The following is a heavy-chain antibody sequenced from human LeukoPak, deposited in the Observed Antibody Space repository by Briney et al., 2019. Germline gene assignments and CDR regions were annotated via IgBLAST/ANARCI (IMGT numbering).Heavy chain of an antibody. CDR2: IYYSGTT. D-gene: IGHD6-13*01. J-gene: IGHJ4*02. CDR3: ARAPYSSTWYLEYSDF. CDR1: GGSMSSYY. Sequence: SETLSLTCTVSGGSMSSYYWTWIRQPPGKGVEWLGYIYYSGTTKYNPSLKSRVTISLDTSKNQFSLELSSVTAADTAVYYCARAPYSSTWYLEYSDFWGEGTLVTVSS. V-gene: IGHV4-59*01.